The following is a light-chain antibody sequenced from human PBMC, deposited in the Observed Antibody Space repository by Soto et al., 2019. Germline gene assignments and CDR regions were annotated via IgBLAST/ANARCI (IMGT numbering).Light chain of an antibody. Sequence: EIVMTQSPATLSVSPGERATLSCRASQSVSSNLAWYQQKPGQAPRLLIYGASTRATGIPARFSGSGSGTEFTLTISSLQSEDCAVYYCQHYNNWPLFTFGPGTKVDIK. J-gene: IGKJ3*01. CDR2: GAS. CDR1: QSVSSN. V-gene: IGKV3-15*01. CDR3: QHYNNWPLFT.